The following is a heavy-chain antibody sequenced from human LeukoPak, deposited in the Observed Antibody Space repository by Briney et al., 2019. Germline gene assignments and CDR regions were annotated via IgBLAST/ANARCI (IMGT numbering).Heavy chain of an antibody. Sequence: PSETLSLTCTVSGNSISSGYYWGWIRQPPGKGLEWIGSIYHSGSTYYNPSLKSRVTISVDTSKNQFSLKLMSVTAADTAVYYCARDSGTTGEVKFDPWGQGTLVTVSS. CDR3: ARDSGTTGEVKFDP. CDR2: IYHSGST. CDR1: GNSISSGYY. V-gene: IGHV4-38-2*02. J-gene: IGHJ5*02. D-gene: IGHD3-10*01.